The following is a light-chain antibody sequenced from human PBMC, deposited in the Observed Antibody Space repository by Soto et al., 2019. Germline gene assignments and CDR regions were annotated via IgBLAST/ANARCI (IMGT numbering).Light chain of an antibody. V-gene: IGKV2-30*01. CDR1: QSLVLRDGNTY. Sequence: DVVMTQSPLSLTVTLGQSASISCRSSQSLVLRDGNTYLNWLQQRPGQSPRRLIYKVSNRDSGVPDRFSGSGSGTNFTLKISRVEAEDVGLYYCMQGTHWPRTFGQGTKVEIK. J-gene: IGKJ1*01. CDR3: MQGTHWPRT. CDR2: KVS.